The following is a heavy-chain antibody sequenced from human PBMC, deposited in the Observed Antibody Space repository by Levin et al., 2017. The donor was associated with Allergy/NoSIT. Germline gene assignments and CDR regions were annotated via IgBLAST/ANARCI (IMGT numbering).Heavy chain of an antibody. Sequence: PGGSLRLSCAASGFTFSSYSMNWVRQAPGKGLEWVSSISSSSSYIYYADSVKGRFTISRDNAKNSLYLQMNSLRAEDTAVYYCARGGDRLSYYYYGMDVWGQGTTVTVSS. J-gene: IGHJ6*02. CDR3: ARGGDRLSYYYYGMDV. CDR1: GFTFSSYS. V-gene: IGHV3-21*01. D-gene: IGHD2/OR15-2a*01. CDR2: ISSSSSYI.